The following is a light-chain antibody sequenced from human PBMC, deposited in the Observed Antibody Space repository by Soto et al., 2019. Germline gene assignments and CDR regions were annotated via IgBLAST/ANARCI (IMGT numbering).Light chain of an antibody. J-gene: IGKJ3*01. Sequence: DIQMTQSPSSLSASVGDRVTITCQASQDISNYLNWYQQKPGKAPKLLIYDASNLETGVPSRFSGSGSGTDFTFTISSLQPEDIATYYWQQYDTLPFTFGHGTKVDIK. V-gene: IGKV1-33*01. CDR1: QDISNY. CDR2: DAS. CDR3: QQYDTLPFT.